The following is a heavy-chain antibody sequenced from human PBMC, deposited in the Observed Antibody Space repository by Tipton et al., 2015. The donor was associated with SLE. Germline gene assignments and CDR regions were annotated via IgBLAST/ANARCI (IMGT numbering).Heavy chain of an antibody. CDR1: GGSISSGDYY. Sequence: TLSLTCTVSGGSISSGDYYWSWLRQPAGKGLEWIGHISTSGSTYYNPSLKSRVTISVDTSKAHFSLNLNSVTAADTAIYYCAREKENTGWFWLNAFDVWGRGTLVTVST. D-gene: IGHD6-19*01. CDR3: AREKENTGWFWLNAFDV. V-gene: IGHV4-61*09. CDR2: ISTSGST. J-gene: IGHJ3*01.